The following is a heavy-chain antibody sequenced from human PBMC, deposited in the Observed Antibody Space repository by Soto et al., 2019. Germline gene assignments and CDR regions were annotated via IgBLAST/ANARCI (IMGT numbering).Heavy chain of an antibody. D-gene: IGHD6-19*01. CDR3: GVKYTNGWYDY. CDR1: GYSFSSYW. CDR2: IFPGDSDT. V-gene: IGHV5-51*01. Sequence: EVQLVQSGAEVKKTGESLKISCKGSGYSFSSYWIAWVRQMPGKGLEWMGIIFPGDSDTRYSPSFQGHVTMSADMSIRTAYLQWSSLEASDTAMYYCGVKYTNGWYDYWGQGTLVTVSS. J-gene: IGHJ4*02.